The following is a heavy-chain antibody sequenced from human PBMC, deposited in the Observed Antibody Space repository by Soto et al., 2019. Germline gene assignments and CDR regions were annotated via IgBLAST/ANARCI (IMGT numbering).Heavy chain of an antibody. D-gene: IGHD2-21*02. J-gene: IGHJ6*02. CDR3: ARDLWGYCGTDCYPLDV. CDR2: LYNTGSA. Sequence: SETLSLTCTVSGGSISRYYWSWIRQPPGKGLEWIGYLYNTGSAIYNPSLESRVTISVDTSKNQSSLNLNSVTAADTAVYYCARDLWGYCGTDCYPLDVWGPGTTVTVSS. CDR1: GGSISRYY. V-gene: IGHV4-59*01.